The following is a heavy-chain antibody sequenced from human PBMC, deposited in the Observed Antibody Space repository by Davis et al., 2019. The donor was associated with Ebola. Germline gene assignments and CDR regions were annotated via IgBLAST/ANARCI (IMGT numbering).Heavy chain of an antibody. D-gene: IGHD3-22*01. CDR3: VRSQGYFSWFDP. J-gene: IGHJ5*02. CDR2: ISVRTDDT. Sequence: GESLKISCVASGFTFSSYSFNWVRQTPGKGLEWVSQISVRTDDTHCADSVKGRFTISKDYSKNTVYLQMNSLRVEDTAVYYCVRSQGYFSWFDPWGQGTLVTVSS. CDR1: GFTFSSYS. V-gene: IGHV3-23*01.